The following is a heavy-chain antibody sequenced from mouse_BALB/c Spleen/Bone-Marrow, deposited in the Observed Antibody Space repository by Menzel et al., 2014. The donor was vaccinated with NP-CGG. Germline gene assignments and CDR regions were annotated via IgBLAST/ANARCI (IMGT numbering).Heavy chain of an antibody. J-gene: IGHJ4*01. CDR3: ARDYYGSLYAMDY. V-gene: IGHV2-9*02. Sequence: VQRVESGPGLVAPSQSLSITCTVSGFSLTSYGVHWVRQPPGKGLEWLGVIWAGGSTNYNSALMSRLSISKGNSKSQVFLKMNSLQTDDTAMYYCARDYYGSLYAMDYWGQGTSVTVSS. D-gene: IGHD1-1*01. CDR1: GFSLTSYG. CDR2: IWAGGST.